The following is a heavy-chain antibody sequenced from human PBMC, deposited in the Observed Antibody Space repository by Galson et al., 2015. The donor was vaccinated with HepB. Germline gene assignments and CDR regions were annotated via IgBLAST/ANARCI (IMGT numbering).Heavy chain of an antibody. J-gene: IGHJ1*01. CDR1: GFTLSNSA. D-gene: IGHD6-13*01. Sequence: SLRLSCAASGFTLSNSAMSWVRQAPGKGLEWVSAMSDSGGSTYYADSVKGRFTISRDNSKNTLYLQMNSLGAEDTAIYYCAVRCSSIWYFQHWGRGTLVSVSS. V-gene: IGHV3-23*01. CDR2: MSDSGGST. CDR3: AVRCSSIWYFQH.